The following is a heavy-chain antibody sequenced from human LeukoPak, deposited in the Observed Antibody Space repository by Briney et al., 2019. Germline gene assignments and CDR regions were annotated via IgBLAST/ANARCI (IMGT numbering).Heavy chain of an antibody. CDR3: ARDKSRSYYDFWSGYYHCFDY. D-gene: IGHD3-3*01. J-gene: IGHJ4*02. Sequence: SETLSLTCTVSGGSISGYYWSWIRQPPGKGLEWIGRIYTSGSTNYNPSLKSRVTMSVDTSKNQFSLKLSSVTAADTAVYYCARDKSRSYYDFWSGYYHCFDYWGQGTLVTVSS. V-gene: IGHV4-4*07. CDR1: GGSISGYY. CDR2: IYTSGST.